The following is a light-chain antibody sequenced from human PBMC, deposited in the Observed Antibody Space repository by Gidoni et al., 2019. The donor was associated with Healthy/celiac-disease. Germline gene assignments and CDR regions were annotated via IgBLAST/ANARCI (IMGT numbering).Light chain of an antibody. Sequence: GTPGQRVTISCSGSSSNIGSNYVYWYQQLPGTAPKLLIYRNNQRPSGVPDRFSGSKSGTSASLAISGLRSEDEADYYCAAWDDSLSGPVFGGGTKLTVL. J-gene: IGLJ2*01. CDR1: SSNIGSNY. V-gene: IGLV1-47*01. CDR3: AAWDDSLSGPV. CDR2: RNN.